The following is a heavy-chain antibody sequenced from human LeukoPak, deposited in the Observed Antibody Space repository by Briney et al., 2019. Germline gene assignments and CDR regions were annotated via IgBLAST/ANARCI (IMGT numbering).Heavy chain of an antibody. Sequence: PSETLSLTCAVYGGSFSGYYWNWIRQPPGEGLEWIGEINHSGTTSYNTSLKSRVTISFDTSKNQFSLRLNSVTAADTAVYYCARGRAFFDWGQGTLVTVSS. CDR1: GGSFSGYY. D-gene: IGHD3-3*01. CDR2: INHSGTT. CDR3: ARGRAFFD. V-gene: IGHV4-34*01. J-gene: IGHJ4*02.